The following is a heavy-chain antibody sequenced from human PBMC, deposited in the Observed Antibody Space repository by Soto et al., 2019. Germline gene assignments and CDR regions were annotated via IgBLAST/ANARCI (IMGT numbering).Heavy chain of an antibody. CDR3: ARDKDSGYDPDYYYYYMDV. J-gene: IGHJ6*03. CDR2: IIPIFGTA. D-gene: IGHD5-12*01. CDR1: GGTFSSYA. Sequence: ASVKVSCKASGGTFSSYAISWVRQAPGQGLEWMGGIIPIFGTANYAQKFQGRVTITADESTSTAYMELSSLRSEDTAVYYCARDKDSGYDPDYYYYYMDVWGKGTTVTVSS. V-gene: IGHV1-69*13.